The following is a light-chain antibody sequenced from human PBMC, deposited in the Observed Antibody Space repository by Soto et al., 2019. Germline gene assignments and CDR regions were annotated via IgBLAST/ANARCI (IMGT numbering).Light chain of an antibody. J-gene: IGKJ4*01. CDR1: RTVDGNY. V-gene: IGKV3-20*01. CDR3: QQYSASPRT. CDR2: SAS. Sequence: PGERATLSCRASRTVDGNYLAWYHQKPGQAPRLLIHSASTRAPGIPDRFSASGAGTDFTLTISRLEPEDSAVYYCQQYSASPRTFGPGTKVEI.